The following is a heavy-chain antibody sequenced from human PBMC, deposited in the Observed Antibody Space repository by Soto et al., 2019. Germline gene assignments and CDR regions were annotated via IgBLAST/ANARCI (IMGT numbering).Heavy chain of an antibody. J-gene: IGHJ6*02. Sequence: PGGSLRLSCAASGFTFSSYGMHWVRQAPGKGLEWVAVISYDGSNKYYADSVKGRFTISRDNSKNTLYLQMNSLRAEDTAVYYCAKGGWELGYYYGMDVWGQGTTVTVSS. D-gene: IGHD1-26*01. CDR2: ISYDGSNK. V-gene: IGHV3-30*18. CDR1: GFTFSSYG. CDR3: AKGGWELGYYYGMDV.